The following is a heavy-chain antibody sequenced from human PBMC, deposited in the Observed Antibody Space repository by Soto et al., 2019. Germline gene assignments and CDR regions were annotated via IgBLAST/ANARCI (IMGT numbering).Heavy chain of an antibody. Sequence: SETLSLTCTVSGGSISSGGYYWSWIRQHPGKGLEWIGYIYYSGSTYYNPSLKSRVTISVDTSKNQFSLKLSSVTAADTAVYYCARLQTTPIGGGYFDYWGQGTLVTVSS. CDR3: ARLQTTPIGGGYFDY. CDR1: GGSISSGGYY. CDR2: IYYSGST. J-gene: IGHJ4*02. D-gene: IGHD1-26*01. V-gene: IGHV4-31*03.